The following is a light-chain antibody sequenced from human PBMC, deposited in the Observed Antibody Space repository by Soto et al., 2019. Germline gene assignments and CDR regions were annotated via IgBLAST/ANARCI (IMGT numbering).Light chain of an antibody. CDR2: DAS. CDR1: QSISSY. Sequence: EIVLTQSPATLSLSPGERATLSCRASQSISSYLAWYQQKPGQAPRLLIYDASNRATDIPARFTVSGSGTDFTLTISSLEPEDFAVYYCQQRSIWPPTFGQGTKLEI. J-gene: IGKJ2*01. CDR3: QQRSIWPPT. V-gene: IGKV3-11*01.